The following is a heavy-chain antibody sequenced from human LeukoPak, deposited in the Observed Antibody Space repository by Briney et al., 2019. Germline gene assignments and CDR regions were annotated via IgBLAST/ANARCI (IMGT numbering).Heavy chain of an antibody. D-gene: IGHD4-17*01. CDR3: AKVSMTTVTYDY. Sequence: PGGSLRLSCAASGFTFSSYWMSWVRQAPGKGLEWVSVIYSGGSTYYADSVKGRFTISRDNSKNTLYLQMNSLRAEDTAVYYCAKVSMTTVTYDYWGQGTLVTVSS. J-gene: IGHJ4*02. V-gene: IGHV3-23*03. CDR2: IYSGGST. CDR1: GFTFSSYW.